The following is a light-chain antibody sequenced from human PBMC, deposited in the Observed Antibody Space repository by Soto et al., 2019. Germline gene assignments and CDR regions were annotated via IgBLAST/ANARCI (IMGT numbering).Light chain of an antibody. CDR2: EVS. V-gene: IGLV2-14*01. Sequence: QSALTQPASVSGSPGQSITISCTGTSSDVGGYNHVSWYQHHPGKAPKLMIYEVSNRPSGVSNRFSGSKSGYTAALTSSGLQAEDEADYYCNAHTSSGVPVFGTGTKLTVL. CDR3: NAHTSSGVPV. CDR1: SSDVGGYNH. J-gene: IGLJ1*01.